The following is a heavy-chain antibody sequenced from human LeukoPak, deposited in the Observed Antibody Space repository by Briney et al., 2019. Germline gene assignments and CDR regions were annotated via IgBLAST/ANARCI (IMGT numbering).Heavy chain of an antibody. Sequence: PSETLSLTCTVSGYSITNNYYWDWIRQPPGKGLEWIASIYHSGRTYYNPALKSRVTISVDTSKNQFSLKLSSVTAADTAVYYCARVGDSSGSAFDIWGQGTMVTVSS. CDR3: ARVGDSSGSAFDI. J-gene: IGHJ3*02. V-gene: IGHV4-38-2*02. CDR1: GYSITNNYY. CDR2: IYHSGRT. D-gene: IGHD3-22*01.